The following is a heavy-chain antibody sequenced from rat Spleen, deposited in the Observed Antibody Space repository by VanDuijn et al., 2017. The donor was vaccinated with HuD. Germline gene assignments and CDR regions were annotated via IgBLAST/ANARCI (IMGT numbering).Heavy chain of an antibody. CDR2: ISYDGSSA. CDR3: ARPPYNTYFDY. CDR1: GFTFSDYY. Sequence: EVQLVESDGGLVQPGRSLKLSCAASGFTFSDYYMAWVRQAPTKGLEWVATISYDGSSAYYRDSVKGRFTISRDNAKSTLYLQMDSLRSEDTATYYCARPPYNTYFDYWGKGVMVTVSS. J-gene: IGHJ2*01. V-gene: IGHV5-29*01. D-gene: IGHD1-10*01.